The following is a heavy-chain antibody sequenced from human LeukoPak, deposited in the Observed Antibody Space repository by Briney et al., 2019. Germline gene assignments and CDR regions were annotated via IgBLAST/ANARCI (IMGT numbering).Heavy chain of an antibody. D-gene: IGHD3-10*01. Sequence: PSETLSLTCTVSGGSISSYYWSWIRQPPGKGLEWIGYIYYSGSTNYNPSLKSRVTISVDTSKNQFSLKLSSVTAADTAVYYCARDRGPGAYWGQGTLVTVSS. J-gene: IGHJ4*02. CDR2: IYYSGST. V-gene: IGHV4-59*01. CDR3: ARDRGPGAY. CDR1: GGSISSYY.